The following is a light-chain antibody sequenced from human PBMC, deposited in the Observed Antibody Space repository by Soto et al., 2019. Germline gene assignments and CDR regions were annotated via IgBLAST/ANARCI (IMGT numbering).Light chain of an antibody. CDR3: QNYNTYSQFT. J-gene: IGKJ3*01. Sequence: DIQMTQSPSSLSASVGDRVTITCRASQAISIYLAWYQHKPGKVPKLLIYGASTLQSGVPSRYSCSRSGTEFTLTISSLQPEDVATYYCQNYNTYSQFTFGPGTKVDIK. CDR2: GAS. V-gene: IGKV1-27*01. CDR1: QAISIY.